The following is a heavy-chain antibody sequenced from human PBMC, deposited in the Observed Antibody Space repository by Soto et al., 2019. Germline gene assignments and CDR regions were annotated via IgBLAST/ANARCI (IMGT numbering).Heavy chain of an antibody. CDR1: GFNFGAYA. J-gene: IGHJ6*02. V-gene: IGHV3-23*01. CDR3: AKDRSENFWVYYYAMDV. CDR2: ISGSSSGT. Sequence: GGSLRLSCEASGFNFGAYAMSWVRQAPGKGLDWVSGISGSSSGTYYTDSFKGRVTISRDNSKNTVYLQMNSLRGEGTAVYYCAKDRSENFWVYYYAMDVWGQGTAVTVSS. D-gene: IGHD6-19*01.